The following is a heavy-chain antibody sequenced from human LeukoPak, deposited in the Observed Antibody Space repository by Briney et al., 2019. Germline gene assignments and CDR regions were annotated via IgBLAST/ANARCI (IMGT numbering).Heavy chain of an antibody. CDR1: GFTFSSYW. V-gene: IGHV3-7*01. Sequence: PGGSLRLSCAASGFTFSSYWMIWVRQAPGKGLEWVANIKQDGSEKYYVDSVKGRFTISRDNAKNSLYLQMNSLRAEDTAVYYCASGYHYDAFDIWGQGTMVTVSS. CDR3: ASGYHYDAFDI. D-gene: IGHD5-18*01. J-gene: IGHJ3*02. CDR2: IKQDGSEK.